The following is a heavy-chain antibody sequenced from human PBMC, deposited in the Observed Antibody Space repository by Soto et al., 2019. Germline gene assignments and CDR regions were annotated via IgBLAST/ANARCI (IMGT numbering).Heavy chain of an antibody. J-gene: IGHJ6*02. D-gene: IGHD2-21*02. V-gene: IGHV3-23*01. Sequence: EVQLLESGGGFVQPGGSLRLSCAATGFTFSVYAMTWVRQAPGKGLEWVSAVTANGGSTYSADSVKGRFTISRDNSKNTLFLQMNSLRAEDTAVYYCASLRVGDWANYYYYYGMDVWGQGTTVTVSS. CDR3: ASLRVGDWANYYYYYGMDV. CDR2: VTANGGST. CDR1: GFTFSVYA.